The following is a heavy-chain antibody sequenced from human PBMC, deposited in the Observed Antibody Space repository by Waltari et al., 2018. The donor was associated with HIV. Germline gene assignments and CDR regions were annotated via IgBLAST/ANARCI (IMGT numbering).Heavy chain of an antibody. V-gene: IGHV1-69*06. Sequence: QVQLVQSGAEVKKPGSSVKVSCKASGGTFSSYAISWVRQAPGQGLEWMGGIIPIFGTANYAQKFQGRVTITADKSTSTAYMELSSLRSEDTAVYYCARGREILRYFDWLLFGMDVWGQGTTVTVSS. CDR1: GGTFSSYA. J-gene: IGHJ6*02. D-gene: IGHD3-9*01. CDR3: ARGREILRYFDWLLFGMDV. CDR2: IIPIFGTA.